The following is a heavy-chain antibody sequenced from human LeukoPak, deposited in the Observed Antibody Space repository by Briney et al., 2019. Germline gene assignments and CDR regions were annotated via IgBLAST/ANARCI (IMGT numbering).Heavy chain of an antibody. J-gene: IGHJ4*02. CDR2: TRNKANSYTT. CDR3: ARFSSGRSGFDY. D-gene: IGHD3-22*01. V-gene: IGHV3-72*01. CDR1: GFTFSDHY. Sequence: GGSLRLSCAASGFTFSDHYMDWVRQAPGKGLEWVGRTRNKANSYTTEYAASVIGRFTISRDDSKNSLYLQMNSLKTEDTAVYYCARFSSGRSGFDYWGQGTLVTVSS.